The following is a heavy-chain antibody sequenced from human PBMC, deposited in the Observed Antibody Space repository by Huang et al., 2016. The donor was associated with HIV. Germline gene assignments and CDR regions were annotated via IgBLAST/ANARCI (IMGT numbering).Heavy chain of an antibody. CDR3: ATVDYYDTSGPQRGYFDN. D-gene: IGHD3-22*01. CDR1: GGSFRNFA. CDR2: IIPTLGTA. V-gene: IGHV1-69*01. J-gene: IGHJ4*02. Sequence: QVQLVQSGAEVNKPGSSVKVSCKASGGSFRNFAIGWVRQAAGQGLEWMGGIIPTLGTANNAQKFQGRVKIIADESTSTAYMELGSRRSEDTAVYYCATVDYYDTSGPQRGYFDNWGQGTLVTVSS.